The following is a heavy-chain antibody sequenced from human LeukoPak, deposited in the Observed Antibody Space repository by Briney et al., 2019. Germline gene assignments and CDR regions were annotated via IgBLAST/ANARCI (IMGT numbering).Heavy chain of an antibody. CDR2: IKQDGSAK. CDR3: ARDAGRTLDL. V-gene: IGHV3-7*03. CDR1: GFTFSSYA. J-gene: IGHJ2*01. Sequence: PGGSLRLSCAASGFTFSSYAMNWVRQAPGKGLEWVANIKQDGSAKYCVDSVKGRFTISRDNTKNSLYLQMNSLRAEDTALYYCARDAGRTLDLWGRGTLVTVSS. D-gene: IGHD1-7*01.